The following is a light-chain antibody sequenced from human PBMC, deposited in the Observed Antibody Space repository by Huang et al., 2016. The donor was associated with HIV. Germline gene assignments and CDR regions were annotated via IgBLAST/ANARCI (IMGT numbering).Light chain of an antibody. Sequence: DIQMTQSPSSLSASVGDRVTITCRASQGISTYLAWYQQNPGYAPKLLIYAASTLQSGVPSRFSGSGSGTDFTLTISSLQPEDVATYYCQQYNSALLTFGGGTKVEIK. CDR1: QGISTY. V-gene: IGKV1-27*01. CDR2: AAS. J-gene: IGKJ4*01. CDR3: QQYNSALLT.